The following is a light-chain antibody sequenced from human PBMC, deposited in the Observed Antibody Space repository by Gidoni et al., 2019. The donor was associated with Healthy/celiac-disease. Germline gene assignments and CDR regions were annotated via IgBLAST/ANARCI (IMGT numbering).Light chain of an antibody. J-gene: IGKJ1*01. V-gene: IGKV2-28*01. CDR1: QSLLHSNGYNS. Sequence: DTVMTQSPLSLPVTPGEPDSISCRSSQSLLHSNGYNSLDWYLQKPGQSPQLLIFLDSKRASGVPDRFSGSGSGTDFTLKISRVEAEDVGVYYCMQALQTPWTFGQGTKVEIK. CDR3: MQALQTPWT. CDR2: LDS.